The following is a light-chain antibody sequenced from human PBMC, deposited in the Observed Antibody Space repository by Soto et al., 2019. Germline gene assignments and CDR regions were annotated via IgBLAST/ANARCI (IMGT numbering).Light chain of an antibody. CDR2: EDN. CDR1: SGSVASNY. Sequence: LTQPHSVSESPGKTVTISCTRSSGSVASNYVQWYQQRPGSAPTTVIYEDNQRPSGVPDRFSGSIDSSSNSASLTISELNTEDEADYYCQSYDSSNPVVFGGGTEVTVL. J-gene: IGLJ2*01. V-gene: IGLV6-57*03. CDR3: QSYDSSNPVV.